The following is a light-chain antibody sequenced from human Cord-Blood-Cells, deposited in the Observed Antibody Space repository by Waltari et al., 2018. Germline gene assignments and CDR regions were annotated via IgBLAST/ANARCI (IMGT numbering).Light chain of an antibody. CDR1: QSISSY. CDR2: AAS. V-gene: IGKV1-39*01. CDR3: QQSYSTPLT. Sequence: DIQMTQSPSSLSASVGDRVTITCRASQSISSYLNWYQQKPGKAPNLLIYAASSWQRGDPSRFSGSGAGTDFTLTISRLPHEDFATYYCQQSYSTPLTFGGGTQVEIK. J-gene: IGKJ4*01.